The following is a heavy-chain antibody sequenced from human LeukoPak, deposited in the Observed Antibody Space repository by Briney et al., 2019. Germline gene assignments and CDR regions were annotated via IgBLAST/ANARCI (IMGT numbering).Heavy chain of an antibody. D-gene: IGHD2-21*02. J-gene: IGHJ6*03. Sequence: SETLSLTCTVSGYSISSGYYWTWIRQPPGKGLEWIGEISHFGSTKYIPSLESRVSLSLDTSKNQFSLELSSVTAADTAMYYCARRKGDRDRFPYYYYMDVWGKGTTVTISS. CDR2: ISHFGST. V-gene: IGHV4-38-2*02. CDR1: GYSISSGYY. CDR3: ARRKGDRDRFPYYYYMDV.